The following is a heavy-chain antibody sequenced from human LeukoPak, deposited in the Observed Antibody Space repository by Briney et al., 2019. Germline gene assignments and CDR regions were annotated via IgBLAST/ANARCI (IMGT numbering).Heavy chain of an antibody. CDR2: IYYSGST. V-gene: IGHV4-59*01. CDR3: ARDSGGSEIFGLFNWFDP. J-gene: IGHJ5*02. Sequence: SETLSLTCTVSGGSISSYYWSWIRQPPGKGLEWIGYIYYSGSTNYNPSLKSRVTISVDTSKNQFSLKLSSVTAADTAVYYCARDSGGSEIFGLFNWFDPWGQGTLVTVSS. D-gene: IGHD6-19*01. CDR1: GGSISSYY.